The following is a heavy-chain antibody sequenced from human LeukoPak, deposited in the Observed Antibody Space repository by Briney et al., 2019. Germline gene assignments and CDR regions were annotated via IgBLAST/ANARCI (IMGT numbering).Heavy chain of an antibody. CDR1: GFTFSSYA. CDR3: AKAPPGGIVDFGVVTILDY. V-gene: IGHV3-23*01. Sequence: GGSLRLSCTASGFTFSSYAMRWVRQAPGKGLEWVSAISGSGGSTYYADSVKGRFTISRDNSKNTLYLQMNSLRAEDTAVYYCAKAPPGGIVDFGVVTILDYWGQGTLVTVSS. D-gene: IGHD3-3*01. J-gene: IGHJ4*02. CDR2: ISGSGGST.